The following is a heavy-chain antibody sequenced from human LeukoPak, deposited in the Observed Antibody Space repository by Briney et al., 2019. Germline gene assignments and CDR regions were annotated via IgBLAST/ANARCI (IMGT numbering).Heavy chain of an antibody. J-gene: IGHJ4*01. V-gene: IGHV3-23*01. Sequence: PGGSLRLSCTASGFIFGDCAMTWVRQAPGKGPEWVSGISSRGDARYYAESVKGRFTISRDNSKNTLYLEMNSLRAEDTAIYYCAKDRYDSGSGAFDYWGHGTLVTVSS. D-gene: IGHD3-10*01. CDR3: AKDRYDSGSGAFDY. CDR1: GFIFGDCA. CDR2: ISSRGDAR.